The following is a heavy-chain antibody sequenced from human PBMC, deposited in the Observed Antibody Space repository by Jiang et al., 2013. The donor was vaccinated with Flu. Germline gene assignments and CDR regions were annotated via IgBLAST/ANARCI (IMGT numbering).Heavy chain of an antibody. CDR2: INPSGGST. V-gene: IGHV1-46*01. Sequence: GAEVKKPGASVKVSCKASGYTFTSYYMHWVRQAPGQGLEWMGIINPSGGSTSYAQKFQGRVTMTRDTSTSTVYMELSSLRSEDTAVYYCARERRAEVRGPYASNWFDPWGQGTLVTVSS. D-gene: IGHD3-10*01. CDR1: GYTFTSYY. CDR3: ARERRAEVRGPYASNWFDP. J-gene: IGHJ5*02.